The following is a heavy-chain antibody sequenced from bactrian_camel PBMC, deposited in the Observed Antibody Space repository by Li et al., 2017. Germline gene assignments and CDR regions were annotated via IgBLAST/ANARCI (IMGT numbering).Heavy chain of an antibody. J-gene: IGHJ6*01. CDR2: IRTDGTT. Sequence: VESGGSLKLSCKVSRVRGCFYDMTWYREAPGQEREFVSSIRTDGTTDYADSVKGRFTISQGNAENTLYLQMNSLKSEDTAMYYCAAEPAVFGYCGVDYYPSNGFWGQGTQVTVS. V-gene: IGHV3S55*01. CDR1: RVRGCFYD. D-gene: IGHD3*01. CDR3: AAEPAVFGYCGVDYYPSNGF.